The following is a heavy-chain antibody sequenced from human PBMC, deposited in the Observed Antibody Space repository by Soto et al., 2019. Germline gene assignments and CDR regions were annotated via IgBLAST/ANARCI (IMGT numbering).Heavy chain of an antibody. CDR3: ARDRVESGYPEYFQH. CDR1: GFTVISSQ. D-gene: IGHD3-22*01. J-gene: IGHJ1*01. Sequence: GGSLRLSCAASGFTVISSQMTWVRQAPGKALEWVSLIFIGGTTQYAVSVKGRFTISRDNSKNTLYLQMNSLRAEDTAVYYCARDRVESGYPEYFQHWGQGTLVTVSS. V-gene: IGHV3-53*01. CDR2: IFIGGTT.